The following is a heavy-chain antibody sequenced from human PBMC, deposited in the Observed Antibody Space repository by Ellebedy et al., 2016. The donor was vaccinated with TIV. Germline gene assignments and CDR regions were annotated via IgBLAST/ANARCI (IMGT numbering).Heavy chain of an antibody. D-gene: IGHD2-21*01. V-gene: IGHV5-51*01. CDR3: AKRDGDWGS. Sequence: GESLKIPXKASGDFFNSHWIGWVRQMPGKGLEWMGIIYPADSDTRYSPSFEGQVTISVDKSITTAYLQWNSLKASDTAMYYCAKRDGDWGSWGQGTLVTVSS. CDR1: GDFFNSHW. CDR2: IYPADSDT. J-gene: IGHJ5*02.